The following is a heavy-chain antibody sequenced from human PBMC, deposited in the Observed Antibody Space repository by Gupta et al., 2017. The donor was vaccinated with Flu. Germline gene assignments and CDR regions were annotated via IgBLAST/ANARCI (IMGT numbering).Heavy chain of an antibody. CDR2: ISGGFNIT. Sequence: AMSWVRQAPGKGLEWVSAISGGFNITYYAASVKGRFTISRDNSKNTLYPQMNSLRAEDTALYYCAKGAAVAARSVVDSWGQGIGVTVSS. CDR1: A. J-gene: IGHJ4*02. D-gene: IGHD2-15*01. CDR3: AKGAAVAARSVVDS. V-gene: IGHV3-23*01.